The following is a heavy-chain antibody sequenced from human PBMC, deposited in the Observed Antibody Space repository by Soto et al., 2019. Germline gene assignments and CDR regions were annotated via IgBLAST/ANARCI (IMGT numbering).Heavy chain of an antibody. CDR2: IFSNNER. V-gene: IGHV2-26*03. Sequence: QVTLKESGPVLVKATETLTLTCTISGFSLTTGRMGVSWIRQPPGKALEWVAHIFSNNERSYSTSLKSRLSTSDDTSKIQVVLTMTDVDPVEKATYFCARLVADSSCSYYVLDVWGQWTTVTV. J-gene: IGHJ6*02. D-gene: IGHD2-15*01. CDR3: ARLVADSSCSYYVLDV. CDR1: GFSLTTGRMG.